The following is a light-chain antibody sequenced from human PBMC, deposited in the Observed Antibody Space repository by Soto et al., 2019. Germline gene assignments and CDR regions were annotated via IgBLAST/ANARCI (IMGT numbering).Light chain of an antibody. CDR1: QSISSW. J-gene: IGKJ4*01. CDR2: DAS. V-gene: IGKV1-5*01. CDR3: QQYNRYSLT. Sequence: DIQMTQSPSTLSASVGDRVTITCRASQSISSWLAWYQQKPGKAPKLLIYDASSLESGVPSRFSGSGSDTDFTLTINNLQPDDFATYHCQQYNRYSLTFGGETKVEIK.